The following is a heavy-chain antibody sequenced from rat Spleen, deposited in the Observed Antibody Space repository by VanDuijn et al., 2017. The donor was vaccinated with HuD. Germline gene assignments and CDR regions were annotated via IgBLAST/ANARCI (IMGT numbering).Heavy chain of an antibody. CDR3: ARRHYGYTDYFDY. CDR1: GFTFSDYG. Sequence: EVQLVESGGGLVQPGRSLKLSCAASGFTFSDYGMAWVRQAPTKGLEWVASISYDGGNTYYRDSVKGRFTISRDNAKNTLYLQLDSLRSADTATYYCARRHYGYTDYFDYWGQGVMVTVSS. V-gene: IGHV5-29*01. CDR2: ISYDGGNT. J-gene: IGHJ2*01. D-gene: IGHD1-9*01.